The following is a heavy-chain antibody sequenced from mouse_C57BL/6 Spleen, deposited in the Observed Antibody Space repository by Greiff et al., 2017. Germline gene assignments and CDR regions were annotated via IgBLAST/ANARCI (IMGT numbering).Heavy chain of an antibody. J-gene: IGHJ2*01. CDR2: IDPENGDT. D-gene: IGHD1-1*01. V-gene: IGHV14-4*01. CDR3: TALLRGGY. CDR1: GFNIKDDY. Sequence: DVQLQESGAELVRPGASVKLSCTASGFNIKDDYMHWVKQRPEQGLEWIGWIDPENGDTEYASKFQGKATITADTSSNTAYLQLSSLTSEDTAVYYCTALLRGGYWGQGTTLTVSS.